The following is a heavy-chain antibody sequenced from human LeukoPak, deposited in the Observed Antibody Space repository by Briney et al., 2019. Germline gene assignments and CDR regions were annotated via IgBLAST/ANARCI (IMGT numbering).Heavy chain of an antibody. V-gene: IGHV4-59*01. J-gene: IGHJ5*02. Sequence: SETLSPTCTVSGGSISSYFWGWVRQPPGKGLEWIGYIYYSGSTNYNPSLKSRVTVSVDTSKNQFSLKLASVTTADTAVHYCARVLTDYDILTGSNWFDPWGQGTLVTVSS. CDR3: ARVLTDYDILTGSNWFDP. D-gene: IGHD3-9*01. CDR1: GGSISSYF. CDR2: IYYSGST.